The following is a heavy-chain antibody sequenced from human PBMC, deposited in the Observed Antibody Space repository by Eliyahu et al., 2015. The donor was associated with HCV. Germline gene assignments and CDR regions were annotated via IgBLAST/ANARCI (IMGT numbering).Heavy chain of an antibody. V-gene: IGHV3-73*02. J-gene: IGHJ4*02. CDR2: ITSKANSYAT. CDR3: TRHLWRFGELFFDY. D-gene: IGHD3-10*01. CDR1: GFTFSAXA. Sequence: EVQLVESGGGLVQPGGSLKLSCAASGFTFSAXAMHWFRQASGKGXGWVGRITSKANSYATAYAASVKGRFTISRDDSKNTAYLQMNSLKTEDTAVYYCTRHLWRFGELFFDYWGQGTLVTVSS.